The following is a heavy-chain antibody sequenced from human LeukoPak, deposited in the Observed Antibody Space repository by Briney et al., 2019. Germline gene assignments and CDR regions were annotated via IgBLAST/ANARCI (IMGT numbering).Heavy chain of an antibody. D-gene: IGHD3-9*01. J-gene: IGHJ6*02. CDR2: INPNSGGT. Sequence: ASVKVSCKASGYTFTGYYMHWVRQAPGQGLEWMGWINPNSGGTNYAQKFQGRVTMTRDTSISTAYMELSRLRSDDTAVYYCARALRYFDWLLGYGMDVWGQGTTVTVSS. CDR3: ARALRYFDWLLGYGMDV. CDR1: GYTFTGYY. V-gene: IGHV1-2*02.